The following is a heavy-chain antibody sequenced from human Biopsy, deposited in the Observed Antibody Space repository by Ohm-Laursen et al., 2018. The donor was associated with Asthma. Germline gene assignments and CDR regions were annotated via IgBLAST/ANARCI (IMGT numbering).Heavy chain of an antibody. J-gene: IGHJ4*02. CDR1: GFTFSNYG. V-gene: IGHV3-30*18. D-gene: IGHD1-26*01. CDR2: ISFDGSNK. CDR3: AKDVFPGWELRRGPDY. Sequence: SLRLSCSASGFTFSNYGMHWVRQAPGKGLDWVAVISFDGSNKNYTDSVKGRFTISRDNSGNTLHLQMNSLRAEDTAVYYCAKDVFPGWELRRGPDYWGQGTLVTVSS.